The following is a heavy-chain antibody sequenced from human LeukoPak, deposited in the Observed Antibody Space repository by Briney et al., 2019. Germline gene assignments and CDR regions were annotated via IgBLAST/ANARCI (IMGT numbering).Heavy chain of an antibody. D-gene: IGHD3-10*01. CDR2: IYHIVNT. CDR1: GASVSSGGSS. Sequence: PSHTLSLTCAVTGASVSSGGSSWAWIRQPPGKGLEWIGYIYHIVNTFYNPSLQSRVTISVDRAKNQVSLRLTSVTAADTAVYYCARDSYGLGSNYFDPWGQGTQVTVSS. J-gene: IGHJ5*02. V-gene: IGHV4-30-2*01. CDR3: ARDSYGLGSNYFDP.